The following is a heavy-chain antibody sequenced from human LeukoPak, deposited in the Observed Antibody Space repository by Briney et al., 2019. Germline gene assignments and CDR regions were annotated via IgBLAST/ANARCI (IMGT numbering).Heavy chain of an antibody. CDR3: ARVEEHIVVVPAALPYYYYYMDV. V-gene: IGHV1-2*02. Sequence: ASVKVSCKASGYTFTGYYIHWVRQAPGQGLEWMGWINPHSGGTNYAQKFQGGVTMTRDTSITTAYMELSSLRSDDTAVYYCARVEEHIVVVPAALPYYYYYMDVWGKGTTVTVSS. CDR2: INPHSGGT. CDR1: GYTFTGYY. D-gene: IGHD2-2*01. J-gene: IGHJ6*03.